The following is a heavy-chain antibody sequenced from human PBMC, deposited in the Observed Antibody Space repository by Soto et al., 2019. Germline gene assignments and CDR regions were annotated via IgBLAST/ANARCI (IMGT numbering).Heavy chain of an antibody. CDR1: GGSVSSGSYY. Sequence: QVQLQESGPGLVKPSETLSLTCTVSGGSVSSGSYYWSWIRQPPGKGLEWIGYIYYSGSTNYNPSLKSRVTISVDTSKNQFSLKLSSVTAADTAVYYCTNSPGGYCSGGSCYGRGWFDPWGQGTLVTVSS. D-gene: IGHD2-15*01. J-gene: IGHJ5*02. V-gene: IGHV4-61*01. CDR3: TNSPGGYCSGGSCYGRGWFDP. CDR2: IYYSGST.